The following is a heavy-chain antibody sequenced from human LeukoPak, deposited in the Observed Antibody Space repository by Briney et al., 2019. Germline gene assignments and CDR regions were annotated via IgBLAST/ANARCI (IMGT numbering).Heavy chain of an antibody. D-gene: IGHD3-3*01. J-gene: IGHJ5*02. CDR1: GYTFTGYY. V-gene: IGHV1-2*02. CDR3: ARVVTIFGVANNWFDP. Sequence: ASVTVSFKASGYTFTGYYMHWVRQAPGQGHEWMGWINPNSGGTNYAQKFQGRVTMTRDTSISTAYMELSRLRSDDTAVYYCARVVTIFGVANNWFDPWGQGTLVTVSS. CDR2: INPNSGGT.